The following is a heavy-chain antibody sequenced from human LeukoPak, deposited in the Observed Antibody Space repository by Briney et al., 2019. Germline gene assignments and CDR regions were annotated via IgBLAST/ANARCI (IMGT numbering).Heavy chain of an antibody. J-gene: IGHJ4*02. CDR3: ASGPGIAEAGTSY. D-gene: IGHD6-19*01. CDR2: ISYDGSNK. V-gene: IGHV3-30*04. Sequence: PGRSLGLSCAASGFTFSSYAMHWVRQAPGKGLEWVAVISYDGSNKYYADSVKGRFTISRDNSKNTLYLQMNSLRAEDTAVYYCASGPGIAEAGTSYWGQGTLVTVSS. CDR1: GFTFSSYA.